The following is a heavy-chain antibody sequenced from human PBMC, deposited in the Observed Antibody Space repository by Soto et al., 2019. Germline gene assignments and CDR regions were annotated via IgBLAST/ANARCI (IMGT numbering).Heavy chain of an antibody. J-gene: IGHJ4*02. V-gene: IGHV4-4*07. CDR3: ARDHWKTVGGSGSYYFIEY. D-gene: IGHD3-10*01. CDR2: IYSSGNT. Sequence: SETLSLTCTVSGGSISGFYWTWIRQPAGRGLEWIGRIYSSGNTYYNPSLTSRVTMSVDTSKNQFSLKLTSVTAADTAVYFCARDHWKTVGGSGSYYFIEYWGQGALVT. CDR1: GGSISGFY.